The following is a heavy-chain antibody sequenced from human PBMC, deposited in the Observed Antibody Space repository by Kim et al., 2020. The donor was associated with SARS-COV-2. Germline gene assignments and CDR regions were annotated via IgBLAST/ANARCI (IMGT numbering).Heavy chain of an antibody. J-gene: IGHJ6*02. CDR1: GGSISSYY. Sequence: SETLSLTCTVSGGSISSYYWSWIRQPPGKGLEWIGYIYYSGSTNYNPSLKSRVTISVDTSKNQFSLKLSSVTAADTAVYYCASSGHRSNYDFWSGVRDYYYYYGMDVWGQGTTVTVSS. D-gene: IGHD3-3*01. CDR3: ASSGHRSNYDFWSGVRDYYYYYGMDV. CDR2: IYYSGST. V-gene: IGHV4-59*08.